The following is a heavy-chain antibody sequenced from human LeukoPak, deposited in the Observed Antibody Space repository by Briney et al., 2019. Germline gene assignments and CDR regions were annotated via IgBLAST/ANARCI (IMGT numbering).Heavy chain of an antibody. CDR1: GYTFTSYY. CDR2: INPSGGST. Sequence: GASVKVSCKASGYTFTSYYMHWVRQAPGQGLEWMGIINPSGGSTSYAQKFQGRVTMTRDTSKNQFSLKLSSVTAADTAVYYCARGLWGDYHGGEVGDLDYWGQGTLVTVSS. J-gene: IGHJ4*02. V-gene: IGHV1-46*01. D-gene: IGHD4-17*01. CDR3: ARGLWGDYHGGEVGDLDY.